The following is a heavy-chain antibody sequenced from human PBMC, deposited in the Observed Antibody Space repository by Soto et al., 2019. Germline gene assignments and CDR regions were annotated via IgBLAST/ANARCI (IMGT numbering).Heavy chain of an antibody. Sequence: QVQLVESGGGVVQPGGSLRLSCEASGFKFSDYGMHWVRQAPGKGLEWMAVISYDGSMKYYRDSVTGRITISRDDSKNTLHLQMDILRPDDTAVYFCARGKSRFAMVNDAMDVWGEGTTVTVTS. CDR2: ISYDGSMK. V-gene: IGHV3-30*03. CDR1: GFKFSDYG. J-gene: IGHJ6*04. CDR3: ARGKSRFAMVNDAMDV. D-gene: IGHD3-3*01.